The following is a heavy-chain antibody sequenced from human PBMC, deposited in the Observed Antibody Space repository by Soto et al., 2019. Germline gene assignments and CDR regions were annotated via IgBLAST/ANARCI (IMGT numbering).Heavy chain of an antibody. CDR2: IYYSGST. V-gene: IGHV4-39*01. J-gene: IGHJ4*02. CDR1: GGSISSSSYY. Sequence: PSETLSLTCTVSGGSISSSSYYWGWIRQPPGKGLEWIGTIYYSGSTYYNPSLESRVTISVDTSKNQFSLRLSSVTAADTAVYYCARHLRGIVVVVDYFDYWGQGTLVTVSS. D-gene: IGHD2-15*01. CDR3: ARHLRGIVVVVDYFDY.